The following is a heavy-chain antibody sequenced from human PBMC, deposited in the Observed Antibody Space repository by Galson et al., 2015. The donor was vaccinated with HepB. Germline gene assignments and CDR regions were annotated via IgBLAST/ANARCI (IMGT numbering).Heavy chain of an antibody. CDR3: ARSSGRSNYYYYGMDV. J-gene: IGHJ6*02. CDR2: IYSGGST. Sequence: SLRLSCAASGFTVSSNYMSWVRQAPGKGLEWVSVIYSGGSTYYADSVKGRFTISRHNSKNTLYLQMNSLRAEDTAVYYCARSSGRSNYYYYGMDVWGQGTTVTVSS. V-gene: IGHV3-53*04. D-gene: IGHD3-10*01. CDR1: GFTVSSNY.